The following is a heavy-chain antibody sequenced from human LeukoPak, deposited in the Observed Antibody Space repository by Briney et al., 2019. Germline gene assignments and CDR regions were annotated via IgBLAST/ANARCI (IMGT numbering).Heavy chain of an antibody. Sequence: ASVKVSCKASGYTFTGYYMHWVRQAPGQGLDWMGRINPNSGGTNYAQKFQGRVTMTRDTSICAAYMELSRLRSDDTAVYYCAREQQLAPFDYWGQGTLVTVSS. J-gene: IGHJ4*02. D-gene: IGHD6-13*01. CDR1: GYTFTGYY. CDR2: INPNSGGT. V-gene: IGHV1-2*06. CDR3: AREQQLAPFDY.